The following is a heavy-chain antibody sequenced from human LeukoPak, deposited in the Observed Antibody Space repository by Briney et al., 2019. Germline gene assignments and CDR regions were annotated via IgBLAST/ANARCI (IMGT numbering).Heavy chain of an antibody. Sequence: GGSLTLSCADSGFKCDDYETSWVRQVPGKGLEYVSGISRSGRATGYGDSVKGRFTISRDNAKNSLFLQMTSLRAEDTALYHCTRVPGSHYYYYMDVWGKGAAVTVSS. V-gene: IGHV3-20*01. CDR2: ISRSGRAT. CDR3: TRVPGSHYYYYMDV. J-gene: IGHJ6*03. CDR1: GFKCDDYE.